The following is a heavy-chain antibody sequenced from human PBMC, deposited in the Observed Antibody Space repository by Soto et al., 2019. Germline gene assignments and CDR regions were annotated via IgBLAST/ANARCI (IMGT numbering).Heavy chain of an antibody. J-gene: IGHJ4*02. Sequence: PWESLRLSCAASGFMFTNYGIHWVRQAPGKGLEWVAVGWANGINNYYAAFVEGRFTISRDNSKNSLYLQMNSLRAEDTAVYYCANVRRVGEDYWGQGTLVTVSS. V-gene: IGHV3-33*03. CDR1: GFMFTNYG. D-gene: IGHD3-10*01. CDR2: GWANGINN. CDR3: ANVRRVGEDY.